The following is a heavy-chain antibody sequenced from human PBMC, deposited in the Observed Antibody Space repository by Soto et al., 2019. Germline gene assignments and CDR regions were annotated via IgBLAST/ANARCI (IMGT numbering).Heavy chain of an antibody. J-gene: IGHJ6*02. CDR2: IIPIFGTA. Sequence: QVQLVQSGAEVKKPGSSVKVSCKASGGTFSSYATSWVRQAPGQGLEWMGGIIPIFGTANYAQKFQGRVRITADESTSTAYMELSSLRSEDTAVYYCARRKSPGIAAAGPGWDYYYGMDVWGQGTTVTVSS. CDR3: ARRKSPGIAAAGPGWDYYYGMDV. D-gene: IGHD6-13*01. CDR1: GGTFSSYA. V-gene: IGHV1-69*12.